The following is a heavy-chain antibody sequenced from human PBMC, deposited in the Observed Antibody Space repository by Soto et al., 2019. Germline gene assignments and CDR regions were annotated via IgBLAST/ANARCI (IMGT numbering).Heavy chain of an antibody. Sequence: ASVKVSCKASGYTFTSYYMYWVRQAPGQGLEWMGIINPSGGSTSYAQKFQGRVTMTRDTSTSTVYMELSSLRSEDTAVYYCARVEMATIKGNAFDIWGQGTKVTVSS. CDR2: INPSGGST. D-gene: IGHD5-12*01. J-gene: IGHJ3*02. CDR3: ARVEMATIKGNAFDI. CDR1: GYTFTSYY. V-gene: IGHV1-46*01.